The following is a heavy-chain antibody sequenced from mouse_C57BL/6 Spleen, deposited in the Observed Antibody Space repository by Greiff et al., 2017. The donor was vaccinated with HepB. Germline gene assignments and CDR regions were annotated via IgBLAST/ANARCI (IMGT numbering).Heavy chain of an antibody. D-gene: IGHD2-3*01. J-gene: IGHJ2*01. CDR2: IDPNSGGT. V-gene: IGHV1-72*01. Sequence: QVHVKQPGAELVKPGASVKLSCKASGYTFTSYWMHWVKQRPGRGLEWIGRIDPNSGGTKYNEKFKSKATLTVDKPSSTAYMQLSSLTSEDSAVYYCAVYDGYPYYFDYWGQGTTLTVSS. CDR1: GYTFTSYW. CDR3: AVYDGYPYYFDY.